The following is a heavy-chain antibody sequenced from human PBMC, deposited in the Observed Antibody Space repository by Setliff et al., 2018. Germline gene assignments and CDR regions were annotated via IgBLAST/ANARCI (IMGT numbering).Heavy chain of an antibody. D-gene: IGHD3-10*01. J-gene: IGHJ4*02. CDR1: GFTFVNYW. Sequence: GESLKISCAASGFTFVNYWMHWVRQAPGKGLVWVSRVNSDGSSTIYADSVKGRFTISRDNAKNSLYLQMNSLRAEDTAVYYCARDRLSSITMVRGVSDYWGQGTLVTVSS. V-gene: IGHV3-74*01. CDR2: VNSDGSST. CDR3: ARDRLSSITMVRGVSDY.